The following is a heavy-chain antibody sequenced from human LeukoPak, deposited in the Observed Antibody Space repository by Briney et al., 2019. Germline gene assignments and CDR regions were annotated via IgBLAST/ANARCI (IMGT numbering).Heavy chain of an antibody. Sequence: GSLRLXCAASGFTFSSYWMSWVRQAPGKGREWVANIKQDGSEKYYVDSVKGRFTISRDNAQNSMYLQMNSLRVEDTAVYYCTSWGDTTAEYFQRWGQGTLVTVSS. CDR2: IKQDGSEK. J-gene: IGHJ1*01. V-gene: IGHV3-7*01. CDR1: GFTFSSYW. D-gene: IGHD2-21*02. CDR3: TSWGDTTAEYFQR.